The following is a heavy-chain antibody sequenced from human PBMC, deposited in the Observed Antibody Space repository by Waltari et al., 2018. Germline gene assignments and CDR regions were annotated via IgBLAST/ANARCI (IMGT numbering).Heavy chain of an antibody. CDR3: AVGYSYAWVY. D-gene: IGHD5-18*01. CDR1: GDSISSGHW. CDR2: MHHSGST. Sequence: QVQLQESGPGLVKPSETLSLTCAVSGDSISSGHWWTWVRQPPGKGLEWIGQMHHSGSTHYNPALQSRLTISPDKSNDQFSLRLSSVTAADTAVYYCAVGYSYAWVYWGQGSLVTVSS. V-gene: IGHV4-4*02. J-gene: IGHJ4*02.